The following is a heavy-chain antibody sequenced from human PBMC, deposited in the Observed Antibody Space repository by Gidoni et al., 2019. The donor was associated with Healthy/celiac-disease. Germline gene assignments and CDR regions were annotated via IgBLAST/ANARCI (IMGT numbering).Heavy chain of an antibody. CDR2: IYHSGST. J-gene: IGHJ3*02. Sequence: QLQLQESGSGLVKPSQTLSLTRAVPGGSISSGGYSWSWIRQPPGKGLEWIGYIYHSGSTYYNPSLKSRVTISVDRSKNQFSLKLSSVTAADTAVYYCAREPLRSIGGGAFDIWGQGTMVTVSS. CDR1: GGSISSGGYS. D-gene: IGHD3-16*01. CDR3: AREPLRSIGGGAFDI. V-gene: IGHV4-30-2*01.